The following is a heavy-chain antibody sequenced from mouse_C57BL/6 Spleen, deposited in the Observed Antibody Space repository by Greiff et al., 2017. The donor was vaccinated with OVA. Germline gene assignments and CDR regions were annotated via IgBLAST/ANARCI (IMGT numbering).Heavy chain of an antibody. V-gene: IGHV14-1*01. D-gene: IGHD2-4*01. Sequence: VQLQQSGAELVRPGASVKLSCTASGFNITDYYMHWVKQRPEQGLEWIGRIDPEDGDTDYAPKFEGKATMTADTSSNTAYLQLSSLTSEDTAVYYCTTRQIYYDYDASYWGQGTTLTVST. CDR1: GFNITDYY. CDR3: TTRQIYYDYDASY. J-gene: IGHJ2*01. CDR2: IDPEDGDT.